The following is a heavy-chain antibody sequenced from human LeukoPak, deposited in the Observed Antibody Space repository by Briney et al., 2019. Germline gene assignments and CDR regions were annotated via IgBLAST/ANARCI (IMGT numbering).Heavy chain of an antibody. CDR2: INHSGST. Sequence: PSETLSLTCAVYGGSFSGYYWSWIRQPPGKGLEWNGEINHSGSTNYNPSLKSRVTISVDTSKNQFSLKLSSVTAADTAVYYCARALYCSSTSCKNWFDPWGQGTLVTVSS. V-gene: IGHV4-34*01. J-gene: IGHJ5*02. CDR1: GGSFSGYY. CDR3: ARALYCSSTSCKNWFDP. D-gene: IGHD2-2*01.